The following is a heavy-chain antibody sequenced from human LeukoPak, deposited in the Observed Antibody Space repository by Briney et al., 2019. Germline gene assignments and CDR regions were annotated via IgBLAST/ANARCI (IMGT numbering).Heavy chain of an antibody. Sequence: GRSLRLSCAASGFTFSSYAMYWVRQAPGKGLEWVSVIYTGGSTYYADSVKGRFTISRDNSKNTVYLQMNSLRAEDTAVYYCARGHGDYWGQGTLVTVSS. V-gene: IGHV3-53*01. CDR3: ARGHGDY. CDR2: IYTGGST. D-gene: IGHD5-12*01. J-gene: IGHJ4*02. CDR1: GFTFSSYA.